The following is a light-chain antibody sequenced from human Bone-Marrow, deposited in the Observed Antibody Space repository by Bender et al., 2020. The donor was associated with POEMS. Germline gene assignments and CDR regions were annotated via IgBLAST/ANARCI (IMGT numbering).Light chain of an antibody. CDR3: SSWDDSLSGWV. CDR2: SNY. V-gene: IGLV1-47*02. J-gene: IGLJ3*02. Sequence: QSALSQPASVSGSPGQSITISCIGTSSDVGHYNFVSWYQHLPGTAPRLVVYSNYQRPSGVPARFSGSKSGTSASLAISDIQSEDEGDYYCSSWDDSLSGWVFGGGTKLTVL. CDR1: SSDVGHYN.